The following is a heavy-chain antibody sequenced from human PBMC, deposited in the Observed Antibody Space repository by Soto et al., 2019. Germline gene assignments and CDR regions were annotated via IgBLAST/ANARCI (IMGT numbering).Heavy chain of an antibody. D-gene: IGHD2-2*01. CDR1: GFTFSDYY. V-gene: IGHV3-11*01. J-gene: IGHJ4*02. CDR3: AKDYCSSTSCYEYYFDY. CDR2: ISSSGSTI. Sequence: GGSLRLSCAASGFTFSDYYMSWIRQAPGKGLEWVSYISSSGSTIYYADSVKGRFTISRDNAKNSLYLQMNSLRAEDTAVYYCAKDYCSSTSCYEYYFDYWGQGTLVTVSS.